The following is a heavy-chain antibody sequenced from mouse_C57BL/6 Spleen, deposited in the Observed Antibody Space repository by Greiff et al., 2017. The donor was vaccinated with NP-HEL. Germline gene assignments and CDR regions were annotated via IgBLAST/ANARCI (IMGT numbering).Heavy chain of an antibody. D-gene: IGHD1-1*01. CDR3: ARWGYYGSSPWYFDV. CDR2: IYPGSGNT. CDR1: GYTFTDYY. V-gene: IGHV1-76*01. Sequence: QVQLQQSGAELVRPGASVKLSCKASGYTFTDYYINWVKQRPGQGLEWIARIYPGSGNTYYNEKFKGKATLTAEKSSSTAYMQLSSLTSEDSAVYFCARWGYYGSSPWYFDVWGTGTTVTVSS. J-gene: IGHJ1*03.